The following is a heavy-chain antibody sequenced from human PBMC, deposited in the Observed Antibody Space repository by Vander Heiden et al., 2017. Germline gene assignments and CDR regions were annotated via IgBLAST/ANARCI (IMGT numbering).Heavy chain of an antibody. CDR1: GGPFDCYY. CDR2: IYYSGST. Sequence: QVRLLESAPGLAQPYEALYLTCTGAGGPFDCYYCPWIRPPAGKDLEWIGYIYYSGSTNYNPSLKSRVTISIDTSKNQFSLRLSAVTVADTAVYYCARAGGYGSGSEHWGQGTLVTVSS. D-gene: IGHD3-10*01. V-gene: IGHV4-59*01. J-gene: IGHJ4*02. CDR3: ARAGGYGSGSEH.